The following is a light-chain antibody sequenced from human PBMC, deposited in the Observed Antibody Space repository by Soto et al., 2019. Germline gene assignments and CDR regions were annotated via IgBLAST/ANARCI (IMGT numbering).Light chain of an antibody. CDR2: GAS. CDR3: QQYNNWPRT. V-gene: IGKV1-5*03. J-gene: IGKJ1*01. Sequence: DIQMTQSPSSLSASGGDRVSITCRASESISTWLSWYQQKPGNAPKLLIYGASSLESGVPPRFSGSGSGTEFTLTISSLQSEDFAVYYCQQYNNWPRTFGQGTKVDI. CDR1: ESISTW.